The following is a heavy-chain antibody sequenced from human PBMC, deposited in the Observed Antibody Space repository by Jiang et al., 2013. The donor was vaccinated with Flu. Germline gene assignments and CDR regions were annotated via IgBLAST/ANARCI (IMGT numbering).Heavy chain of an antibody. V-gene: IGHV3-21*01. J-gene: IGHJ4*02. CDR1: GFTFSSYS. Sequence: GGGLVKPGGSLRLSCAASGFTFSSYSMNWVRQAPGKGLEWVSSISSSSSYIYYADSVKGRFTISRDNAKNSLYLQMNSLRAEDTAVYYCARGLYCSSTSCYFSDYWGQGTLVTVSS. CDR3: ARGLYCSSTSCYFSDY. CDR2: ISSSSSYI. D-gene: IGHD2-2*01.